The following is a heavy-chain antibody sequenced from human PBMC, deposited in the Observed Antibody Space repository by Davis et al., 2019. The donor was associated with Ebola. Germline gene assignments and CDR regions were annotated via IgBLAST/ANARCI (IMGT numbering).Heavy chain of an antibody. CDR1: GYTFTGYY. CDR3: ARVGTTVTTFDY. J-gene: IGHJ4*02. V-gene: IGHV1-2*04. CDR2: INPNSGGT. Sequence: ASVTVSCKASGYTFTGYYMHWVRQAPGQGLEWMGWINPNSGGTNYAQKFQGWVTMTRDTSISTAYIELSRLRSDDTAVYYCARVGTTVTTFDYWGQGTLVTVSS. D-gene: IGHD4-11*01.